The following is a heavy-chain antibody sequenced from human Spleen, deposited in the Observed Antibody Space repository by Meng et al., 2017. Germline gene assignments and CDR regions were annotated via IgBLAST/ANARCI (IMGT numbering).Heavy chain of an antibody. CDR3: ARHLDLTVAAVGKIDY. CDR2: IYPGNSDT. V-gene: IGHV5-51*01. Sequence: GESLKISCKASGYSFTNYWIGWVRQMPEKGLEWMGIIYPGNSDTRYNPSFQGQVTISADKSISTAYLQWNSLKASDTAIYYCARHLDLTVAAVGKIDYWGRGTLVTVSS. J-gene: IGHJ4*02. CDR1: GYSFTNYW. D-gene: IGHD6-13*01.